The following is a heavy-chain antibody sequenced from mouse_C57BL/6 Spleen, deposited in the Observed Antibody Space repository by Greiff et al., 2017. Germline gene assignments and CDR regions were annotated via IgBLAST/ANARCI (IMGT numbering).Heavy chain of an antibody. Sequence: VQLQQSGAELVKPGASVKISCKASGYAFSSYWMNWVKQRPGKGLEWIGQIYPGDGDTNYNGKFKGKATLTADKSSSTAYMQLSSLTSEDSAVYFCAREASYYGSSCAYWGQETLVTVSA. D-gene: IGHD1-1*01. CDR3: AREASYYGSSCAY. CDR2: IYPGDGDT. V-gene: IGHV1-80*01. J-gene: IGHJ3*01. CDR1: GYAFSSYW.